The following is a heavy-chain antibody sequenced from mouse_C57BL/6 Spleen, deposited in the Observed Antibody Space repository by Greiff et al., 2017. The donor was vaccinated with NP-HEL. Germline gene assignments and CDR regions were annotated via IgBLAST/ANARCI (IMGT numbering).Heavy chain of an antibody. CDR2: ISYDGSN. V-gene: IGHV3-6*01. CDR1: GYSITSGYY. Sequence: VQLKKSGPGLVKPSQSLSLTCSVTGYSITSGYYWNWIRQFPGNKLEWMGYISYDGSNNYNPSLKNRISITRDTSKNQFFLKLNSVTTEDTATYYCARDSSGFYFDYWGQGTTLTVSS. D-gene: IGHD3-2*02. J-gene: IGHJ2*01. CDR3: ARDSSGFYFDY.